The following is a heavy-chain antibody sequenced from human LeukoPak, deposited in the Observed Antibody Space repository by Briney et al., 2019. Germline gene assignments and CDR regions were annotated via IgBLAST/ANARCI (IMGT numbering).Heavy chain of an antibody. V-gene: IGHV4-59*01. D-gene: IGHD6-19*01. J-gene: IGHJ4*02. CDR3: AREPSSGWYDY. CDR1: GGSISSYY. CDR2: IYYSGST. Sequence: SETLSLTCTVSGGSISSYYWSWIRQPPGKGLEWIGYIYYSGSTNYNPSLKSRVTISVDTSKNLFSLKLSSVTAADTAVYYCAREPSSGWYDYWGQGTLVTVSS.